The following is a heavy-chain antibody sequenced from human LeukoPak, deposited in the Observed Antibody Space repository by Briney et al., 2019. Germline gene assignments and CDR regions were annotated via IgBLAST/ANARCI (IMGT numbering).Heavy chain of an antibody. CDR3: ASDSYSPEYFQH. V-gene: IGHV3-66*01. Sequence: PGGSLRLSCAASGFSVINNYMSWVRQAPGKGLEWVSVIYSGGSTFYADSVKGRFTISRDNSKNTLYLQMNSLRAEDTAVYYCASDSYSPEYFQHWGQGTLVTVSS. J-gene: IGHJ1*01. D-gene: IGHD2-15*01. CDR1: GFSVINNY. CDR2: IYSGGST.